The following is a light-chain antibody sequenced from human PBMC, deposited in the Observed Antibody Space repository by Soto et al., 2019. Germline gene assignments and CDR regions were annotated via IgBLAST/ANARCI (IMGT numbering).Light chain of an antibody. CDR2: GAS. J-gene: IGKJ2*01. CDR1: QSVSSSY. V-gene: IGKV3-20*01. Sequence: EIVLTQSPGTLSLSPGERATLSCRASQSVSSSYLAWYQQKPGQAPRLLIYGASSRATGIPDRFSGGGSGTVFTLTISRLEPEDFAVYYCQQYGSSYTFGQGTKLEIK. CDR3: QQYGSSYT.